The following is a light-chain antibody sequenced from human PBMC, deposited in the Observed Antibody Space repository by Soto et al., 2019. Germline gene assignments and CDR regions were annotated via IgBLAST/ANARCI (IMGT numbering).Light chain of an antibody. J-gene: IGKJ2*02. V-gene: IGKV3-15*01. CDR2: GAS. Sequence: EIVMTQSPATLSMSPGERATLSCRASQSVSSNLAWYQQKPGQAPRLLIYGASTRATGIPARFSGSASGTEFTLTISSLQSEDFAVYYCQQYNNWPRTFGQGTKLEI. CDR1: QSVSSN. CDR3: QQYNNWPRT.